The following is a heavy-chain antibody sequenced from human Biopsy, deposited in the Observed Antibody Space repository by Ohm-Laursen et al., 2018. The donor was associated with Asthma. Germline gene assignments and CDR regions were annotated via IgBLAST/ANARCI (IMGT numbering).Heavy chain of an antibody. CDR2: INWNGGST. V-gene: IGHV3-20*04. Sequence: GSLRLSCTASGFTFDDYGMSRVRQAPGKGLDWVSGINWNGGSTGYADSVKGRFTISRDNAKNSLYLQMNSLRVEDTAVYYCARDVDLRSVYWGQGTLVTVSS. CDR3: ARDVDLRSVY. D-gene: IGHD2-15*01. CDR1: GFTFDDYG. J-gene: IGHJ4*02.